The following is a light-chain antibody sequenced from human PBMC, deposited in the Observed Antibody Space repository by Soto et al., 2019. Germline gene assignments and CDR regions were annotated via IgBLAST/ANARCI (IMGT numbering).Light chain of an antibody. V-gene: IGKV3-11*01. Sequence: EVVLTQSPVTLSLSPGERATLSCRASQSLRGLLAGYPQKPRQAPRLLIYAAYNRATGIPPRFSGSGSGTDFTLTISSLEPEDSAVSYCQQRHMWPITFGQGTRLE. J-gene: IGKJ5*01. CDR1: QSLRGL. CDR3: QQRHMWPIT. CDR2: AAY.